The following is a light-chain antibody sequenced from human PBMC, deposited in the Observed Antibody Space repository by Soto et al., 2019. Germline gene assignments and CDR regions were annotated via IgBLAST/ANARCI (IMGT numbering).Light chain of an antibody. Sequence: EMVLTQAPGTLSLSPGERATLSCRASQSIISHYLAWYQQKPGQAPRLLIFSTSRRATGVPDRFSGSGSGTDFTLTINILEPEDFAVYYCQEYGTSPRPTFGGGSKVEIK. V-gene: IGKV3-20*01. CDR2: STS. CDR1: QSIISHY. CDR3: QEYGTSPRPT. J-gene: IGKJ4*01.